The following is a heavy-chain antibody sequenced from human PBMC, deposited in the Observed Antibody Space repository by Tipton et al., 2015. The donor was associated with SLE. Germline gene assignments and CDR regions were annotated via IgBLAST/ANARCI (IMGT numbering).Heavy chain of an antibody. Sequence: TLSLTCTISGGSINSSSYSWGWIRHHPGKGLEWIGYIYYSGSTYYNPSLKSRVTISVDTSKNQFSLKLSSVTAADTAVYYCARTYYYGSGRFDYWGQGTLVTVSS. CDR1: GGSINSSSYS. CDR3: ARTYYYGSGRFDY. V-gene: IGHV4-31*03. D-gene: IGHD3-10*01. J-gene: IGHJ4*02. CDR2: IYYSGST.